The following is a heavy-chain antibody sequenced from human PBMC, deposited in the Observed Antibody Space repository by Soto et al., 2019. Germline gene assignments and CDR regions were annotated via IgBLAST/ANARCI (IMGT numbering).Heavy chain of an antibody. Sequence: ASVKVSCKASGYTFTDYYVHWVRQAPGQGLEWMGWINPNSGGTKSAQKFQGRVTMTRDTSISTAYMELSRLRSDDTAVYYCARXKGDYFDSSGYHYYFDYWGQGTLVTVSS. J-gene: IGHJ4*02. D-gene: IGHD3-22*01. CDR2: INPNSGGT. V-gene: IGHV1-2*02. CDR1: GYTFTDYY. CDR3: ARXKGDYFDSSGYHYYFDY.